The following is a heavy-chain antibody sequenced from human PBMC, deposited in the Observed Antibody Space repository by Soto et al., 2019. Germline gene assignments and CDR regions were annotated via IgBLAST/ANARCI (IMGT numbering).Heavy chain of an antibody. CDR3: ARGLYDSWAGYYYGVDV. V-gene: IGHV3-48*01. CDR2: ISGSARTI. J-gene: IGHJ6*02. Sequence: SGGSLRLSCAASGFTFSTYIMNWVRQAPGKGLEWVSYISGSARTIYYAASVRGRFTISRDNAKNSLFLQMNSLRAEDTAVYYCARGLYDSWAGYYYGVDVWGQGTTVTVSS. CDR1: GFTFSTYI. D-gene: IGHD3-22*01.